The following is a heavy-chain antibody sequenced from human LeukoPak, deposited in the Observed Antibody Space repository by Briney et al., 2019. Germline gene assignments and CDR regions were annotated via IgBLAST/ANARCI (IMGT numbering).Heavy chain of an antibody. D-gene: IGHD3-10*01. V-gene: IGHV3-30-3*01. J-gene: IGHJ4*02. CDR1: GFTFSSYA. Sequence: GGSLRLSCAASGFTFSSYAMHWVRQAPGKGLEWVAVISYDGSNKYYADSVKGRFTISRDNSKNTLYLQMNSLRVEDTAIYYCFREGGDWGQGTLVTVSS. CDR2: ISYDGSNK. CDR3: FREGGD.